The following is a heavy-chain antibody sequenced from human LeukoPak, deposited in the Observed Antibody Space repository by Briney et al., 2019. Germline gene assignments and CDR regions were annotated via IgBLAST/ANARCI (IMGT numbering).Heavy chain of an antibody. Sequence: SETLSLTCTVSGCSISNHYWSWIRQPAGKGLEWIARIYSSGSTTYNPSLKSRISMSVDTSKNQFSLNLRSVTAADTAVYYCARVLLPAASRAFDMWGQGTMVTVSS. CDR1: GCSISNHY. CDR2: IYSSGST. V-gene: IGHV4-4*07. CDR3: ARVLLPAASRAFDM. D-gene: IGHD2-2*01. J-gene: IGHJ3*02.